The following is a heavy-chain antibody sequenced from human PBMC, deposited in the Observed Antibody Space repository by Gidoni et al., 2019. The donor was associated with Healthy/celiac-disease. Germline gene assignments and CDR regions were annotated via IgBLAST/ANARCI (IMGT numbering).Heavy chain of an antibody. D-gene: IGHD5-12*01. CDR3: AREFGGYPLYYYYGMDV. J-gene: IGHJ6*02. Sequence: QVQLVESGGGLVKPGGSLRLSCAASGFTFSDYYMSWIRQAPGKGLEWVSYISSSSSYTNYADSVKGRFTISRDNAKNSLYLQMNSLRAEDTAVYYCAREFGGYPLYYYYGMDVWGQGTTVTVSS. CDR1: GFTFSDYY. CDR2: ISSSSSYT. V-gene: IGHV3-11*06.